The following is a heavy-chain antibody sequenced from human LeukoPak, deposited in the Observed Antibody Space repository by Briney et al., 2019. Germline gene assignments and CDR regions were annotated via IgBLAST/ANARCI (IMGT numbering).Heavy chain of an antibody. V-gene: IGHV1-18*04. J-gene: IGHJ6*04. CDR1: GYTFTSYY. Sequence: GASVKVSCKASGYTFTSYYMHWVRQAPGQGLEWMGWISAYNGNTNYAQKLQGRVTMTTDTSTSTAYMELRSLRSDDTAVYYCARSAAGVYVDVWGKGTTVTISS. D-gene: IGHD2/OR15-2a*01. CDR2: ISAYNGNT. CDR3: ARSAAGVYVDV.